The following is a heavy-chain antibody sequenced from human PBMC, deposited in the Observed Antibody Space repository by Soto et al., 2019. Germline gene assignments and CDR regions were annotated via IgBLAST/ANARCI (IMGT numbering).Heavy chain of an antibody. CDR1: GGSISSGGYS. J-gene: IGHJ1*01. CDR3: ARGISNDVFQX. D-gene: IGHD1-1*01. V-gene: IGHV4-30-2*01. Sequence: SDTLSLTFAVSGGSISSGGYSWTWIRQPPGKGLELIGYVHHTGSTTYNPSLKPRVNISVDRPNNQFFLTLTSATAADSAVYYCARGISNDVFQXWGLGILVTVSX. CDR2: VHHTGST.